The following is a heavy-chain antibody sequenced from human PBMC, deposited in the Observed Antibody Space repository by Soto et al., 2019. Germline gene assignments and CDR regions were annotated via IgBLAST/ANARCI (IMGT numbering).Heavy chain of an antibody. CDR2: ISYDGSNK. CDR3: AKDAADCLDY. V-gene: IGHV3-30*18. D-gene: IGHD2-21*02. CDR1: GFTFSSYG. J-gene: IGHJ4*02. Sequence: GGSLRLSCAASGFTFSSYGMHWVRQAPGKGLEWVAVISYDGSNKYHADSVKGRFTISRDNSKNTLYLQMNSLRAEDTAVYYCAKDAADCLDYWGQGTLVTVSS.